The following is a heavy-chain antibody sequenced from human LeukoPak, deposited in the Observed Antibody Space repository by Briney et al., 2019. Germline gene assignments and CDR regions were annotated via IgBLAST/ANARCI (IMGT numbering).Heavy chain of an antibody. Sequence: SQTLSLTCTVSGGSISSGGYYWSWIRQPPGKGLEWIGEINHSGSTNYNPSLKSRVTISVDTSKNQFSLKLSSVTAADTAVYYCARYRRTLPAANWFDPWGQGTLVTVSS. J-gene: IGHJ5*02. CDR2: INHSGST. CDR1: GGSISSGGYY. D-gene: IGHD2-2*01. CDR3: ARYRRTLPAANWFDP. V-gene: IGHV4-30-2*01.